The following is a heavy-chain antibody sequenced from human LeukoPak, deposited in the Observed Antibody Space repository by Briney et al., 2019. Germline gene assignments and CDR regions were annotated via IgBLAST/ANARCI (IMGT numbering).Heavy chain of an antibody. CDR2: INPSGGST. J-gene: IGHJ4*02. Sequence: ASVKVSCKASGYTFTGYYMHWVRQAPGQGLEWMGIINPSGGSTSYAQKFQGRVTMTRDTSTSTVYMELSSLRSEDTAVYYCARATSGGYYDSSGYPEYYFDYWGQGTLVTVSS. CDR1: GYTFTGYY. V-gene: IGHV1-46*01. CDR3: ARATSGGYYDSSGYPEYYFDY. D-gene: IGHD3-22*01.